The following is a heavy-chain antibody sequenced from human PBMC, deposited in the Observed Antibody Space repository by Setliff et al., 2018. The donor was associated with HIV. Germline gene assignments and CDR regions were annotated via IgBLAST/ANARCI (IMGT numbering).Heavy chain of an antibody. J-gene: IGHJ6*03. CDR2: ISYHERDT. Sequence: LRLSCGASGFTFSNYGMQWVRQAPGKGLEWVANISYHERDTFYAQAVKGRFTISRDNSQNTVNLQMSSLRVEDTAVYYCAKDIFITSVVAALSETRGREYYHYYMDVWGKGTTVTVSS. CDR1: GFTFSNYG. V-gene: IGHV3-30*18. CDR3: AKDIFITSVVAALSETRGREYYHYYMDV. D-gene: IGHD3-10*01.